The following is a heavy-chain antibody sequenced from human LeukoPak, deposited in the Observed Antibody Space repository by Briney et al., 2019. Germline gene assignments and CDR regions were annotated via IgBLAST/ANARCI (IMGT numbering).Heavy chain of an antibody. J-gene: IGHJ3*02. D-gene: IGHD7-27*01. V-gene: IGHV3-21*01. CDR2: ISSSGSST. Sequence: GGSLRLSCAASGFSFSTSTMNWVRQAPGRGLVWVSSISSSGSSTYYADSVKGRFTISRDNAKNSLYLQINSLRAEDTALYYCARESGEAFDIWGQGTIVTVSS. CDR3: ARESGEAFDI. CDR1: GFSFSTST.